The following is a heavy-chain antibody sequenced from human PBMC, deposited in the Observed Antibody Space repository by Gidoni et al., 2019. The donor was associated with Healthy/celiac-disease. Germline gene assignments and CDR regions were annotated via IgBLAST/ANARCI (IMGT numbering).Heavy chain of an antibody. V-gene: IGHV4-59*01. D-gene: IGHD3-3*01. Sequence: QVQLQESGPGLVKPSETLSLTCTVSGGSISSYYWSWIRQPPGKGLEWIGYIYYSGSTNYNPSLKSRVTISVDTSKNQFSLKLSSVTAADTAVYYCARTSAYYDFWSGYSQITDYWGQGTLVTVSS. J-gene: IGHJ4*02. CDR3: ARTSAYYDFWSGYSQITDY. CDR1: GGSISSYY. CDR2: IYYSGST.